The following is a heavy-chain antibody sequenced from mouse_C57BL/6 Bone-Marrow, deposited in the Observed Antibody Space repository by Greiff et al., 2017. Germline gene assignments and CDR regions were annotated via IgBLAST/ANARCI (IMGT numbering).Heavy chain of an antibody. J-gene: IGHJ2*01. CDR1: GYTFTSYT. Sequence: QVQLQQSGAELVRPGASVKMSCKASGYTFTSYTMHWVKQRPGQGLEWIGYINPSSGYTKYNQKFKDKATLTADKSSSTAYMQLSSLTSEDAAVYYCARSGFYFDYWGQGTTLTVSS. CDR3: ARSGFYFDY. V-gene: IGHV1-4*01. CDR2: INPSSGYT. D-gene: IGHD4-1*01.